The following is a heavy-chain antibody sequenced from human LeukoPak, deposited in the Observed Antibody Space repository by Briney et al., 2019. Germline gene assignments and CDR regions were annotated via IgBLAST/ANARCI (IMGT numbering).Heavy chain of an antibody. CDR2: INHSGGT. J-gene: IGHJ6*02. V-gene: IGHV4-34*01. D-gene: IGHD5-12*01. Sequence: SETLSLTCAVYGGSFSGYYWSWIRQPPGKGLEWIGEINHSGGTNYNPSLKSRVTISVDTSKNQFSLKLSSVTAADTAVYCCARGRKGYSGSYYYYGMDVWGQGTTVTVSS. CDR3: ARGRKGYSGSYYYYGMDV. CDR1: GGSFSGYY.